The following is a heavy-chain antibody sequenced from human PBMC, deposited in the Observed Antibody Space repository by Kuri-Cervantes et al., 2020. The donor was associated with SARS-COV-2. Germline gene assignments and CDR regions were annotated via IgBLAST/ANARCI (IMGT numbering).Heavy chain of an antibody. CDR3: ARTHKLVQGYYYAMDV. CDR1: GGSVNNSY. Sequence: GSLRLSCTVSGGSVNNSYWSWIRQPPGEGLEWIGYIYYSGSTNYNPSLKSRVSISIDTSKNLFSLKLSSVTAADTAVYFCARTHKLVQGYYYAMDVWGQGTTVTVSS. V-gene: IGHV4-59*02. J-gene: IGHJ6*02. D-gene: IGHD6-6*01. CDR2: IYYSGST.